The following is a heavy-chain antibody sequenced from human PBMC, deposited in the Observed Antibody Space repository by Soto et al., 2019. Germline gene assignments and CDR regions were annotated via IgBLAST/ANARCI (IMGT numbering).Heavy chain of an antibody. V-gene: IGHV3-30*18. Sequence: LILSCPAAGFTFGNYAMHLVLQAPGKGLEWVALTSDDGNNEYYTDSVKGRFTISRDSSKNTLFLQMNSPRPEDTAVYYCAKDKGVFNWATSYFDYWGQGALVTVSS. CDR1: GFTFGNYA. J-gene: IGHJ4*02. CDR3: AKDKGVFNWATSYFDY. CDR2: TSDDGNNE. D-gene: IGHD1-1*01.